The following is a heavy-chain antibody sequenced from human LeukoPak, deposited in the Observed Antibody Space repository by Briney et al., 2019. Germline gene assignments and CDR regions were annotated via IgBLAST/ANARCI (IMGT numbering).Heavy chain of an antibody. D-gene: IGHD3-22*01. V-gene: IGHV3-23*01. CDR1: GFTFSSYA. Sequence: GGSLRLSCAASGFTFSSYAMSWVRQAPGKGLEWVSAISGSGGSTYYADSVKGRFTISRDNSKNTLYLQMNSLRAEDTAVYYCAKVNGGSSGYYVTYYFDYWGRGTLVTVSS. CDR2: ISGSGGST. J-gene: IGHJ4*02. CDR3: AKVNGGSSGYYVTYYFDY.